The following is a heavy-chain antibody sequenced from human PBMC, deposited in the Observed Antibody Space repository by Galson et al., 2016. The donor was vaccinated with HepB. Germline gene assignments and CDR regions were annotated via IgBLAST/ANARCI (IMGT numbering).Heavy chain of an antibody. CDR2: ISKTGDTT. CDR3: ARDFKLGAPDYMDV. Sequence: SLRLSCAASGFTFSDWDFHWVRQAPGQGLDWVAVISKTGDTTFYGDSAKGRFTISRDNSKNTVDPQIHSLRSEDAAVYFCARDFKLGAPDYMDVWGKGTTVTV. J-gene: IGHJ6*03. D-gene: IGHD1-26*01. CDR1: GFTFSDWD. V-gene: IGHV3-30-3*01.